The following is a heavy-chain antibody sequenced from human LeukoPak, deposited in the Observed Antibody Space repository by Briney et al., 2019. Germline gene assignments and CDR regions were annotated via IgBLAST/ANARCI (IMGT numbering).Heavy chain of an antibody. J-gene: IGHJ2*01. Sequence: PGGSLRLSCAASGFTFSRYWMHWVRQTPGKGLVWVSRINSDGSSTRYADSVKGRFTISRDNAKNTLDLQMSSLRAEDTAVYYCAKVPPSPGWWYFDLWGRGTLVTVSS. CDR1: GFTFSRYW. CDR2: INSDGSST. CDR3: AKVPPSPGWWYFDL. V-gene: IGHV3-74*01.